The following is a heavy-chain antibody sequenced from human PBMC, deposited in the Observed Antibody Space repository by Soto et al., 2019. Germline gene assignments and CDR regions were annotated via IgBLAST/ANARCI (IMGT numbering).Heavy chain of an antibody. Sequence: SETLSLTCTVSGGSISSSIYYWGWIRQPPGKGLEWIGSIYYSGSTYYNPSLKSRVTISVDTSKNQFSLKLSSVTAADTAVYYCARHYYGSGSYYTSSNWFDPWGQGTLVTVSS. D-gene: IGHD3-10*01. CDR1: GGSISSSIYY. CDR3: ARHYYGSGSYYTSSNWFDP. V-gene: IGHV4-39*01. CDR2: IYYSGST. J-gene: IGHJ5*02.